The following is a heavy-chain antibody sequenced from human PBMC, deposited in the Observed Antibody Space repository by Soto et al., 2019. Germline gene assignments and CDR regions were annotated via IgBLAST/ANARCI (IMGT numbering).Heavy chain of an antibody. CDR3: AREGIAVAALLH. V-gene: IGHV3-21*01. J-gene: IGHJ4*02. D-gene: IGHD6-19*01. Sequence: GSLRLSCAASGFTFSSYSMNWVRQTPGKGLEWVSSISSSSSYIYYADSVKGRFTISRDNAKNSLYLQMNSLRAEDTAVYYCAREGIAVAALLHWAQGTLVIVS. CDR2: ISSSSSYI. CDR1: GFTFSSYS.